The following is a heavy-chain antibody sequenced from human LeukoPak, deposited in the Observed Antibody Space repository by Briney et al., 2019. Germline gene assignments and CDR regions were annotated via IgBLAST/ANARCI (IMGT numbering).Heavy chain of an antibody. CDR3: ASDCGGDCYDWFDP. J-gene: IGHJ5*02. V-gene: IGHV4-4*02. CDR1: GGSISSSNW. CDR2: IFYSGST. D-gene: IGHD2-21*02. Sequence: SGTLSLTCAVSGGSISSSNWWSWVRQPPGKGLEWIGEIFYSGSTNYNPSLKSRIIISVDKSKNLVSLKLSSVTAADTAVYYCASDCGGDCYDWFDPWGQGTLVTVSS.